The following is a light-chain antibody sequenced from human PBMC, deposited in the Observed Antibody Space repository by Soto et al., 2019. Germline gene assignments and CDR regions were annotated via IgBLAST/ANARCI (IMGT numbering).Light chain of an antibody. CDR1: QSVSSD. CDR2: GAS. Sequence: TVLTQSPGTLSLSPGERATLSCRASQSVSSDLAWYQQKPGQAPRLLIYGASTRATDIPARFSGSGSGTEFTLTISSLQSEDFVVYYCQQYNNWPRTFGQGTRLEIK. V-gene: IGKV3-15*01. CDR3: QQYNNWPRT. J-gene: IGKJ5*01.